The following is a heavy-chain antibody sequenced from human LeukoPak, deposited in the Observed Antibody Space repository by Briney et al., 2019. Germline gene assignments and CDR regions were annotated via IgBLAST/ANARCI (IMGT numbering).Heavy chain of an antibody. V-gene: IGHV3-30*04. CDR2: IPYDGSTK. J-gene: IGHJ4*02. Sequence: PGGSLRLSCAASGFTFSNYAMHWVRQAPGKGLEWVAVIPYDGSTKYSTDSVKGRFTISRDNSKNTLYLQMNSLRAEDTAVYYCARATAGLVVISAPDYWGQGTLVTVSS. D-gene: IGHD3-9*01. CDR3: ARATAGLVVISAPDY. CDR1: GFTFSNYA.